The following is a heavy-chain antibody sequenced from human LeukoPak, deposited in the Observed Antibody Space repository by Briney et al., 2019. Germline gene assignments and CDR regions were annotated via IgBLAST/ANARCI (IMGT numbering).Heavy chain of an antibody. J-gene: IGHJ5*02. CDR1: GFTFSSYG. CDR2: ISYDGSNK. CDR3: ARDQPYYDYVWGSYLHWFDP. D-gene: IGHD3-16*01. Sequence: GGSLRLSCAASGFTFSSYGMHWVRQAPGKGLEWVAVISYDGSNKYYADSVKGRFTISRDNSKNTLYLQMNSLRAEDTAVYYCARDQPYYDYVWGSYLHWFDPWGQGTLVTVSS. V-gene: IGHV3-30*03.